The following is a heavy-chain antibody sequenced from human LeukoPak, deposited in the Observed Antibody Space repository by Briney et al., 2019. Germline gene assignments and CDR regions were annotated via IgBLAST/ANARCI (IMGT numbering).Heavy chain of an antibody. J-gene: IGHJ4*02. CDR3: ARGRDKTTSPAIDY. CDR1: GYTFSGYY. V-gene: IGHV1-2*02. D-gene: IGHD2-2*01. Sequence: ASVKVSCKASGYTFSGYYMHWVRQAPGQGHEWIGWISPKSGDTNYAQNFQGRVTVTRDTSISTAYMELSRLTSDDTAVYYCARGRDKTTSPAIDYWGQGTLVTVSS. CDR2: ISPKSGDT.